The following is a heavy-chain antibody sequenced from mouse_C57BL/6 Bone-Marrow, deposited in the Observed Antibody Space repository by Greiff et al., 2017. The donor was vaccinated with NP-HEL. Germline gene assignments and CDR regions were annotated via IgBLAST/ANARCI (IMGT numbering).Heavy chain of an antibody. CDR1: DSEVFPIAY. D-gene: IGHD4-1*01. V-gene: IGHV15-2*01. CDR3: ARSLTGMNYFDY. CDR2: ILPSICRT. Sequence: QVQLQQSGSELRRPGSSVKLSCKDFDSEVFPIAYMCWVRQKPGHGFEWIGGILPSICRTTYGEKYEDRATLDADTLSNTAYLKLNSLTYDDSAIYYCARSLTGMNYFDYWGQGTTLTVSS. J-gene: IGHJ2*01.